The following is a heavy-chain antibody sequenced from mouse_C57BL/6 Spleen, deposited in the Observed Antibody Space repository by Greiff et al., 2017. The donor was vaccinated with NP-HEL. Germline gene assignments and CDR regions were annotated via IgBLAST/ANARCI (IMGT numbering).Heavy chain of an antibody. V-gene: IGHV14-2*01. CDR1: GFNIKDYY. Sequence: EVQRVESGAELVKPGASVKLSCTASGFNIKDYYMHWVKQRTEQGLEWIGRIDPEDGETKYAPKFQGKATITADTSSNTAYLQLSSLTSEDTAVYYCARKDYDGGHYYAMDYLGQGTSVTVSS. CDR3: ARKDYDGGHYYAMDY. CDR2: IDPEDGET. D-gene: IGHD2-4*01. J-gene: IGHJ4*01.